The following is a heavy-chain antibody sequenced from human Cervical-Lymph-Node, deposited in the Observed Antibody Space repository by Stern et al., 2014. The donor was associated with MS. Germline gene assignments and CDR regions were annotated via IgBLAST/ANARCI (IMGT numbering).Heavy chain of an antibody. Sequence: VQLVESGGDLVQPGGSLRLSCAASGFTFSTYAFSWVRQAPGKGLEWVSRISAGVVYTYYADSVKGRFTISRDNSKSMLYLEMQSLRAEDTAVYHCAKDLGRGVVVVPLYGLDVWGQGTTVTVSS. CDR2: ISAGVVYT. CDR1: GFTFSTYA. V-gene: IGHV3-23*04. D-gene: IGHD2-2*01. CDR3: AKDLGRGVVVVPLYGLDV. J-gene: IGHJ6*02.